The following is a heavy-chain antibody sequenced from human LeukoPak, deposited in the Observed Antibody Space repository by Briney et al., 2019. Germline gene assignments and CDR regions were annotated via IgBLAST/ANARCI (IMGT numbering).Heavy chain of an antibody. D-gene: IGHD5-24*01. CDR3: VREGYGYNSGYFDL. J-gene: IGHJ2*01. V-gene: IGHV4-39*01. CDR1: GGSISSSSYY. CDR2: IFYSGST. Sequence: SETLSLTCTVSGGSISSSSYYWGWIRQPPGKGLEWIGSIFYSGSTYYNPSLKSRVTISVDTSKNQFSLKLSSVTAADTAVYYCVREGYGYNSGYFDLWGRGTLVTVSS.